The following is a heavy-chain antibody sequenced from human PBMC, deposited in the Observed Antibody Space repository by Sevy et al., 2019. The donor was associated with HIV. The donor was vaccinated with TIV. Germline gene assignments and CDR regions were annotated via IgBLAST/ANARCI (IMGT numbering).Heavy chain of an antibody. CDR3: ARQTWITGTTRHFQY. V-gene: IGHV4-38-2*01. Sequence: SETLSLTCGVSGYSISSGYFWGWIRQSPGKGLEWIGTIHHSGSTYYNPSLKSRVTISVDTSKNQFSLNLSSVTAADTAVYYCARQTWITGTTRHFQYWGQGTLVTVSS. CDR2: IHHSGST. CDR1: GYSISSGYF. J-gene: IGHJ1*01. D-gene: IGHD1-7*01.